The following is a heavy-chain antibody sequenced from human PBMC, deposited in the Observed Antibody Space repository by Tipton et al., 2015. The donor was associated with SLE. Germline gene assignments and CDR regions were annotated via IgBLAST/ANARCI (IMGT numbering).Heavy chain of an antibody. CDR1: GYSFTSYW. V-gene: IGHV5-51*03. J-gene: IGHJ4*02. CDR3: ARPSGSSFLGGSDY. CDR2: IYPGDSDT. D-gene: IGHD6-13*01. Sequence: QLVQSGPEVKQPGESLKISCKGSGYSFTSYWIGWVRRMPGKGLEWMGIIYPGDSDTRYSPSFQGQVTISADNSSRTANLQWSSLKASDTAMYYCARPSGSSFLGGSDYWGQGTLVTVSS.